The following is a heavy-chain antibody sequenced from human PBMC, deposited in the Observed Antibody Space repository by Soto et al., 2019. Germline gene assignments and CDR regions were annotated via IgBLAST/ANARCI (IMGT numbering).Heavy chain of an antibody. CDR3: ARAVPALYYYDMDV. V-gene: IGHV4-34*01. CDR1: GGSVSGYY. J-gene: IGHJ6*03. Sequence: SETLSLTCDVYGGSVSGYYWSWIRQPPGKGLEWIGEINHSGSTNYNPSLTSRVTISVDTSKNQFSLKLSSVTAADTAVYYCARAVPALYYYDMDVWGKGTTVTVSS. CDR2: INHSGST. D-gene: IGHD2-2*01.